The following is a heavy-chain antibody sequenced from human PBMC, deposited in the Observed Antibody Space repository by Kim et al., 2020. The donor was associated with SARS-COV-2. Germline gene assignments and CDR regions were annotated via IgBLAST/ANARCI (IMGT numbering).Heavy chain of an antibody. V-gene: IGHV1-18*01. Sequence: ASVKVSCKASGYTFTSYGISWVRQAPGQGLEWMGLISPYNGNTKYAQKVQGRVTMTTDTSTTTAYMELRSLILDDTAVDYCARDGDLPDHGGQGTMVTVS. D-gene: IGHD7-27*01. J-gene: IGHJ4*02. CDR2: ISPYNGNT. CDR1: GYTFTSYG. CDR3: ARDGDLPDH.